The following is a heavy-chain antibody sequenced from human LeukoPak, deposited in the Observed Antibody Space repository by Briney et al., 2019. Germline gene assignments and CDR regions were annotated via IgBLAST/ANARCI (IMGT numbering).Heavy chain of an antibody. CDR1: GYTFTGYY. D-gene: IGHD3-3*01. CDR3: ARVYDFWSGYYAFDI. V-gene: IGHV1-18*04. CDR2: ISAYNGNT. J-gene: IGHJ3*02. Sequence: ASVKVSCKASGYTFTGYYMHWVRQAPGQGLEWMGWISAYNGNTNYAQKLQGRVTMTTDTPTSTAYMELRSLRSDDTAVYYCARVYDFWSGYYAFDIWGQGTMVTVSS.